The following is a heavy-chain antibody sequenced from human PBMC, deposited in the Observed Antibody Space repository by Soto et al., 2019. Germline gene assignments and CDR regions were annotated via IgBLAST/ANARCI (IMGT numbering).Heavy chain of an antibody. D-gene: IGHD6-13*01. J-gene: IGHJ6*02. V-gene: IGHV3-20*04. Sequence: GGSLRLSCAASGFTFDDYGMSWVRQAPGKGLEWVSGINWNGGSTGYADSVKGRFTISRDNAKNSLYLQMNSLRAEDTALYYCARDGAAAGPSPGYYYYGMDVWGQGTTVTVSS. CDR3: ARDGAAAGPSPGYYYYGMDV. CDR1: GFTFDDYG. CDR2: INWNGGST.